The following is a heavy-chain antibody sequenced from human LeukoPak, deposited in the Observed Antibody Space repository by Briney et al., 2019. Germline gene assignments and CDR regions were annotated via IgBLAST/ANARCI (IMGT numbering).Heavy chain of an antibody. D-gene: IGHD5-12*01. CDR1: GFTFSTYS. V-gene: IGHV3-48*01. J-gene: IGHJ4*02. Sequence: GGSLRLSCAASGFTFSTYSMNWVRQAPGKGLEWVSYISSTSSNIYYADSVKGRFTISRDNAENSVYLQMNSLRAEGTAVYYCAGGYDNAFDYWGQGTLVTVSS. CDR3: AGGYDNAFDY. CDR2: ISSTSSNI.